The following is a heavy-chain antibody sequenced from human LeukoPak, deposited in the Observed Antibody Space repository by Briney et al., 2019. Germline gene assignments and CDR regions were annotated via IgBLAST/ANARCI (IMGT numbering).Heavy chain of an antibody. D-gene: IGHD5-18*01. J-gene: IGHJ4*02. V-gene: IGHV4-39*02. CDR3: ARGRQLTH. Sequence: SETLSLACNVSGVSISSGSNYWGWIRQPPGKTLEWIGSIYSSGSTYYNSSLKSRVIILIDTSKSHFSLTLSSVTAADTAVYYCARGRQLTHWGQGTLVTVSS. CDR2: IYSSGST. CDR1: GVSISSGSNY.